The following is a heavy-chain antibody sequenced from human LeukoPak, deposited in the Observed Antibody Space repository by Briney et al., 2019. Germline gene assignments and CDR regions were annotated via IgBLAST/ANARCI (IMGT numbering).Heavy chain of an antibody. D-gene: IGHD2-8*01. CDR2: ISGSGGST. CDR1: GFTFSSYV. V-gene: IGHV3-23*01. J-gene: IGHJ4*02. Sequence: GGSLRLSCAASGFTFSSYVMSWVRQAPGKGLEWVSGISGSGGSTYYADSVKGRFTISRDNSKNTLYLQMNSLRVEDTAVYYCAKHXNGFLLYWGQGTLVTVSS. CDR3: AKHXNGFLLY.